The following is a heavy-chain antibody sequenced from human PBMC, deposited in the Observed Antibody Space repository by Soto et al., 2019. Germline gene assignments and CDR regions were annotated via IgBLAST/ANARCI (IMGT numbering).Heavy chain of an antibody. D-gene: IGHD3-10*01. V-gene: IGHV4-31*03. CDR2: IYYSGST. CDR1: GGSISSGGYY. J-gene: IGHJ5*02. Sequence: PSETLSLTCTVSGGSISSGGYYWSWIRQHPGKGLEWIGYIYYSGSTYYNPSLKSRVTTSVDTSKNQFSLKLSSVTAADTAVYYCAREGGSYYYGSGSYRNWFDPWGQGTLVTVSS. CDR3: AREGGSYYYGSGSYRNWFDP.